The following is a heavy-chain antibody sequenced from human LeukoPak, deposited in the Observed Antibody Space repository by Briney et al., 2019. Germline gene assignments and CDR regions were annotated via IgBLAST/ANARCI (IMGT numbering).Heavy chain of an antibody. J-gene: IGHJ6*02. Sequence: PSETLSLTCAVYGGSFSGYYWSWIRQPAGKGLEWIGRIYTSGSTNYNPSLKSRVTISVDTSKNQFSLKLSSVTAADTAVYYCARARDGYKYYYYGMDVWGQGTTVTVSS. CDR2: IYTSGST. D-gene: IGHD5-24*01. CDR1: GGSFSGYY. V-gene: IGHV4-59*10. CDR3: ARARDGYKYYYYGMDV.